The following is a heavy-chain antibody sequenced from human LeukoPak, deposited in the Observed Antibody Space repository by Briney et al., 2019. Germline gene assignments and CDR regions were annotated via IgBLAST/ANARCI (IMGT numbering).Heavy chain of an antibody. Sequence: ASVKVSCKASGYTFTGYYMHWVRQAPGQGLEWMGWINPNSGGTNYAQKFQGRVTMTRDTSISTAYMELSRLRSDDTAVDYCARDSVDPYGSGMIDYWGQGTLVTVSS. D-gene: IGHD3-10*01. J-gene: IGHJ4*02. V-gene: IGHV1-2*02. CDR2: INPNSGGT. CDR3: ARDSVDPYGSGMIDY. CDR1: GYTFTGYY.